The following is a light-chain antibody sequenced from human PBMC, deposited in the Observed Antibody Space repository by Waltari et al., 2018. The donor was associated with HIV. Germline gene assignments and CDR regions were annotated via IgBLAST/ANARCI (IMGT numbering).Light chain of an antibody. CDR1: SSNIGAREA. Sequence: QSVLTQPPSVSGAPGQRVIISCTGSSSNIGAREAVHWYQPLPGAVPKVLIYGNSNRPSGGPDRVAGSKAGASAALAIAGLQTDDEADYYCQSYDNSLNAVVFGGGTRLTVL. CDR3: QSYDNSLNAVV. CDR2: GNS. J-gene: IGLJ2*01. V-gene: IGLV1-40*01.